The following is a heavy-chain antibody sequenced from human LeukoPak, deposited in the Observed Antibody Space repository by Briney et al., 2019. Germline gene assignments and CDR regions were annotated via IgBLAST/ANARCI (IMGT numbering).Heavy chain of an antibody. J-gene: IGHJ3*02. CDR3: ATPPTWRTPHRSEAFDI. CDR2: FDPEDGET. V-gene: IGHV1-24*01. CDR1: GYTLTELS. D-gene: IGHD3-3*01. Sequence: ASVKVSCKVSGYTLTELSMHWVRQAPGKGLEWMGGFDPEDGETIYAQKFQGRVTMTEDTSTDTAYIELSSLRSEDTAVYYCATPPTWRTPHRSEAFDIWGQGTMVTVSS.